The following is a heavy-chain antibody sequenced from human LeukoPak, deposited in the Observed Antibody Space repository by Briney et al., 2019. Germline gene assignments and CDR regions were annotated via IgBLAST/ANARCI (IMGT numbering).Heavy chain of an antibody. CDR2: INHSGST. CDR1: GGSFSGYY. J-gene: IGHJ4*02. CDR3: ARGRRYCRSTSCYTMTGKLDY. V-gene: IGHV4-34*01. Sequence: SETLSLTCAVYGGSFSGYYWSWIRQPPGKGLEWIGEINHSGSTNYNPSLKSRVTISVDTPKKQFSLKPSSVTAADTAVYYCARGRRYCRSTSCYTMTGKLDYWGQGTLVTVSS. D-gene: IGHD2-2*02.